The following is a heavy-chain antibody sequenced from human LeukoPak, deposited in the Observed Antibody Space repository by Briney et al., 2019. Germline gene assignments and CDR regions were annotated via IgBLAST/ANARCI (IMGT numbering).Heavy chain of an antibody. CDR2: IYTSGST. CDR3: ARDKDYYFDY. J-gene: IGHJ4*02. CDR1: VGSISGYY. Sequence: SQTLSLTCTVSVGSISGYYWSWIRQPAGKGLEWIGRIYTSGSTNYNPSLKTRVTMSVDTSKNHFSLKLSSVTAADTAVYYCARDKDYYFDYWGQGTLVTVSS. V-gene: IGHV4-4*07. D-gene: IGHD3/OR15-3a*01.